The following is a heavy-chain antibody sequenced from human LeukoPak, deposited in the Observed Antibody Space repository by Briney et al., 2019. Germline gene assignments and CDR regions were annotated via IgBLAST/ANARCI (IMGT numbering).Heavy chain of an antibody. CDR3: ARVAAGELWDY. CDR2: ISSSSSTI. J-gene: IGHJ4*02. V-gene: IGHV3-48*01. Sequence: GGSLRLSCAASGFTFSSYSINWVRQAPGKGLEWVSYISSSSSTIYYADSVKGRFTISRDNAKNSLYLQMNSLRAEDTAVYYCARVAAGELWDYWGQGTLVTVSS. CDR1: GFTFSSYS. D-gene: IGHD1-26*01.